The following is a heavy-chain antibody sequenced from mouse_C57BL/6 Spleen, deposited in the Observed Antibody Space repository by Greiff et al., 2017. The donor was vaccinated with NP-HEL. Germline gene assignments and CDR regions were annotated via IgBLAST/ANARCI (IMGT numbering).Heavy chain of an antibody. V-gene: IGHV1-81*01. J-gene: IGHJ2*01. CDR1: GYTFTSYG. CDR3: ARKILREINY. Sequence: VQLQESGAELARPGASVKLSCTASGYTFTSYGISWVKQSTGQGLEWIGEIYPRSGNTYYNEKFKGKATLTADKSSSTAYMELRSLTSEDSAVYFCARKILREINYWGQGTTLTVSS. D-gene: IGHD1-1*01. CDR2: IYPRSGNT.